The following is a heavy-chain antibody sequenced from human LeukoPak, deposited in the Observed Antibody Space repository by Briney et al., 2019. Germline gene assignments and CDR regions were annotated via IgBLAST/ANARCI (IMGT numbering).Heavy chain of an antibody. V-gene: IGHV1-2*04. CDR1: GYTFTGYY. CDR3: ARDNSIPPYYGMDV. Sequence: ASVKVSCKASGYTFTGYYMHWVRQAPGQGLEWMGWINPNSGGTNYAQKFQGWVTMTRDTSISTAYMELSRLRSDDTAVYYCARDNSIPPYYGMDVWGQGTTVTVSS. D-gene: IGHD3-3*02. J-gene: IGHJ6*02. CDR2: INPNSGGT.